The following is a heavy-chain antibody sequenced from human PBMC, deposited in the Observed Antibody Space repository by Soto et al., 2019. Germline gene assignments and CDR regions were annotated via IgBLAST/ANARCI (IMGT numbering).Heavy chain of an antibody. CDR1: GGSISSSSYY. Sequence: SETLSLTCTVSGGSISSSSYYWGWIRQPPGKGLEWIGNIFYSGSTYYNPSLKSRVTISVDTSKNQFSLKLSSVTAADTAVYYCARLGYYDSSGYYVGYWGQGTLVTVS. V-gene: IGHV4-39*01. D-gene: IGHD3-22*01. J-gene: IGHJ4*02. CDR2: IFYSGST. CDR3: ARLGYYDSSGYYVGY.